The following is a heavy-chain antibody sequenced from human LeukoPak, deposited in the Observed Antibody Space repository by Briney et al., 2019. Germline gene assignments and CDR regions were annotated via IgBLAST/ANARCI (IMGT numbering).Heavy chain of an antibody. CDR1: GFTFSSYA. Sequence: GGSLRLSCAASGFTFSSYAMSWVRQAPGKGLEWVSAISGSGGSTYYADSVKGRFTISRDNSKNTLYLQMNSLRAEDTAVYYCARDKSYGDSSDYWGQGTLVTVSS. CDR2: ISGSGGST. CDR3: ARDKSYGDSSDY. V-gene: IGHV3-23*01. D-gene: IGHD4-17*01. J-gene: IGHJ4*02.